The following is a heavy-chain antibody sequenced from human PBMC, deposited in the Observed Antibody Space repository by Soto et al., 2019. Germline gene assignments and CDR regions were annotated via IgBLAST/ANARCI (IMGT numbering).Heavy chain of an antibody. V-gene: IGHV3-33*01. J-gene: IGHJ3*01. CDR3: ARELNTVTTRDAFDV. D-gene: IGHD4-17*01. Sequence: QVQLVESGGGMVQPGRSLRLSCAASGFTFSAYGMHWVRQAPGKGLEWVAVIWSDDNNKYYADSVKGRFTISRDNSKNTLYLQMNSLGADDTAVYYCARELNTVTTRDAFDVWGQGTMVTVSS. CDR1: GFTFSAYG. CDR2: IWSDDNNK.